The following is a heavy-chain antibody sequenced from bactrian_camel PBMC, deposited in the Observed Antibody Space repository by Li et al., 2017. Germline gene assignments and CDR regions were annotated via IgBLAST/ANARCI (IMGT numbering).Heavy chain of an antibody. Sequence: VQLVESGGGLVQPGGSLRLSCAASGFTFSANTMTWVRQPQGKGLEWVATINSADNSTYYADSVKGRFTISRDNAKDTLLMRIDSLKPEDTAMYYCVAFLSGSDFGVLPWPGQSVEFSYWGHGTQVTVS. CDR3: VAFLSGSDFGVLPWPGQSVEFSY. CDR1: GFTFSANT. D-gene: IGHD7*01. CDR2: INSADNST. V-gene: IGHV3S31*01. J-gene: IGHJ6*01.